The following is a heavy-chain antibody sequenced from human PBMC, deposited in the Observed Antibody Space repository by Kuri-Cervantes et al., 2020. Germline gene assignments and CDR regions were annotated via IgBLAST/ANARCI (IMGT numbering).Heavy chain of an antibody. V-gene: IGHV4-34*01. D-gene: IGHD7-27*01. J-gene: IGHJ4*02. Sequence: SETLSLTCAVYGGSFSGYYWSWIRQPPGKGLEWIGEMNDSGSANYNPSLKSRVTISVDTSKNQFSLKLNSVTAADTAVYYCARGNWGFYPLDYWGQGTLVTVSS. CDR1: GGSFSGYY. CDR3: ARGNWGFYPLDY. CDR2: MNDSGSA.